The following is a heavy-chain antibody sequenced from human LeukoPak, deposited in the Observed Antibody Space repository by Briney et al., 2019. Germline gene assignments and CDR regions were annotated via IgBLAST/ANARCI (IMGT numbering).Heavy chain of an antibody. CDR1: GFTFSSYW. Sequence: GGSLRLSCAASGFTFSSYWMNWVRQAPGKGLEWVANIKQDGSEKDYVDSVKGRFTISRDNAKNSLYLQMNSLRAEDTAVYYCARVSSLAVAGFFDYWGQGIPVTVSS. D-gene: IGHD6-19*01. V-gene: IGHV3-7*01. J-gene: IGHJ4*02. CDR3: ARVSSLAVAGFFDY. CDR2: IKQDGSEK.